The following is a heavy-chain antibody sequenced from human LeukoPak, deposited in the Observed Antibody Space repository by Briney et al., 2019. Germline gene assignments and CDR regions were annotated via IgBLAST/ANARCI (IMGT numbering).Heavy chain of an antibody. CDR3: ARDLSSSAFDY. Sequence: GGSLRLSCAAPGFTFSTYSMNWVRQAPGKGLEWVSSISSSSGYIYYADSVKGRFTISRDNARNSLYLQMNSLRAEDTAVYYCARDLSSSAFDYWGQGTLVTVSS. V-gene: IGHV3-21*01. CDR2: ISSSSGYI. D-gene: IGHD2-2*01. CDR1: GFTFSTYS. J-gene: IGHJ4*02.